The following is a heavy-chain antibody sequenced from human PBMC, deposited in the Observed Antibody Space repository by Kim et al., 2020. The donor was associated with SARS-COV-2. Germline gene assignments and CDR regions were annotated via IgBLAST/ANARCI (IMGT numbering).Heavy chain of an antibody. CDR1: GGSISSSSYY. CDR2: IYYSGST. Sequence: SETLSLTCTVSGGSISSSSYYWGWIRQPPGKGLEWIGSIYYSGSTYYNPSLKSRVTISVDTSKNQFSLKLSSVTAADTAVYYCARRQRLITMVRGVISCWFDPWGQGTLVNVSS. D-gene: IGHD3-10*01. J-gene: IGHJ5*02. V-gene: IGHV4-39*01. CDR3: ARRQRLITMVRGVISCWFDP.